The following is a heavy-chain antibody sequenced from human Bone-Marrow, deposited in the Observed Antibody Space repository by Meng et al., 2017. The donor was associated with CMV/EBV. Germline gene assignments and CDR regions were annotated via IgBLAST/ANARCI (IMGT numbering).Heavy chain of an antibody. Sequence: ASVKVSCKATGYTFTDCYMLWVRQAPGQGLEWMGWINPSSGGTNYAQKFQGRVTMTRDTSIRTAYMEPNRLTYDDTAVYYCAREREDYWGQGTLVTVSS. CDR1: GYTFTDCY. CDR2: INPSSGGT. J-gene: IGHJ4*02. CDR3: AREREDY. V-gene: IGHV1-2*02.